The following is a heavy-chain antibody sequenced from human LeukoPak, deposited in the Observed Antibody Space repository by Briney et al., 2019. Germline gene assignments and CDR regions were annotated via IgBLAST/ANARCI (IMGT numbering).Heavy chain of an antibody. CDR3: ARGVQGWNFDY. CDR2: IIPIFGTA. CDR1: GGTFSSYA. V-gene: IGHV1-69*13. Sequence: ASVTVSCKASGGTFSSYAISWVRQAPGQGLEWMGGIIPIFGTANYAQKFQGRVTITADESTSTAYMELSSLRSEDTAVYYCARGVQGWNFDYWGQGAQVTVSS. D-gene: IGHD6-19*01. J-gene: IGHJ4*02.